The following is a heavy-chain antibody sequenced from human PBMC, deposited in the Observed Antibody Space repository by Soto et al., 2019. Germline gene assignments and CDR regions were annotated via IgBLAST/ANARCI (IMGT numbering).Heavy chain of an antibody. J-gene: IGHJ4*02. Sequence: QVQLVESGGGVVQPGRSLRLSCAASGFTFSSYAMHWVRQAPGKGLEGVAVISYDGSNKYYADSVKGRFTISRDNSKNPLYRKMNSVRAEDGGVYDSAPPGTSSWPYWGQGTLVIVSS. CDR1: GFTFSSYA. CDR2: ISYDGSNK. D-gene: IGHD6-13*01. CDR3: APPGTSSWPY. V-gene: IGHV3-30*03.